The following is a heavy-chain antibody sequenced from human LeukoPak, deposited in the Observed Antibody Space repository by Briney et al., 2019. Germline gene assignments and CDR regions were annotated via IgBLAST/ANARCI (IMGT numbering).Heavy chain of an antibody. CDR2: ITSSSSYI. CDR1: GFTFSTYS. D-gene: IGHD2-15*01. J-gene: IGHJ4*02. V-gene: IGHV3-21*01. CDR3: ARHRTAADY. Sequence: GRSLRLSCAASGFTFSTYSMTWVRQAPGKGLEWVSSITSSSSYIYYADSVKGRFTISRDNAKSSLYLQMNSLRAEDTALYYCARHRTAADYWGQGTLVTVS.